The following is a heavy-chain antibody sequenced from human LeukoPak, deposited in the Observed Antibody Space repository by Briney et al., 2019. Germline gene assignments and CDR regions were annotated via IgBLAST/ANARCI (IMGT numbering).Heavy chain of an antibody. CDR1: GFTFSDYE. CDR2: ISTSGSTT. V-gene: IGHV3-48*03. J-gene: IGHJ4*02. D-gene: IGHD3-10*02. Sequence: PGGSLTLSCAASGFTFSDYEINWVRHSPGEGLEWVSCISTSGSTTFYADSVKGRLTIFRDNAKNSLFLQMNTLTAGRTAVYYCARGALHVFDYWGQGTPVTVSS. CDR3: ARGALHVFDY.